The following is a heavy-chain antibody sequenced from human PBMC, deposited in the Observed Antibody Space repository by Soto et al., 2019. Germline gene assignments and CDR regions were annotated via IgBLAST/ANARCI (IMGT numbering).Heavy chain of an antibody. CDR2: INSASTTI. Sequence: EVQLVESGGDFVQPGGSLRLSCAAPGSTFSSYNINWVRQAPGKGLEWVSYINSASTTIYYADSVKGRFAISRDNAKNSVYLQMDSLRAEDTAVYYCARVSSQNYQWPPYLYYYYMDVWGKGTTVTVSS. J-gene: IGHJ6*03. CDR1: GSTFSSYN. CDR3: ARVSSQNYQWPPYLYYYYMDV. V-gene: IGHV3-48*01. D-gene: IGHD6-19*01.